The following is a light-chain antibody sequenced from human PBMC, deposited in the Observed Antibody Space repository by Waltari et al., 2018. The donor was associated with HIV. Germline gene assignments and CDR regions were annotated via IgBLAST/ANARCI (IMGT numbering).Light chain of an antibody. CDR2: AAS. CDR1: QSIYQW. V-gene: IGKV1-5*03. J-gene: IGKJ1*01. CDR3: HNYGTSSHP. Sequence: DIQMTQSPSIISASVGDRVPLTCRASQSIYQWLAWYQQTPGKAPKVLMFAASTLVEGVPSRFSGSQSGTEFNLTITNLQPDDFATYYCHNYGTSSHPFGQGTKV.